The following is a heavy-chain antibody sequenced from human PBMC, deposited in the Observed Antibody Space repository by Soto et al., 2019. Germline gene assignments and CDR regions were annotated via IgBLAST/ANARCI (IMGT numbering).Heavy chain of an antibody. D-gene: IGHD2-2*01. CDR1: GGTFSSYA. Sequence: SVKVSCKASGGTFSSYAISWVRQAPGQGLEWMGGIIPIFGTANYAQKFQGRVTITADESTSTAYMELSSLRSEDTAVYYCARDSYCSSTSCYRLGMDVWGQGTTVTVSS. J-gene: IGHJ6*02. CDR2: IIPIFGTA. V-gene: IGHV1-69*13. CDR3: ARDSYCSSTSCYRLGMDV.